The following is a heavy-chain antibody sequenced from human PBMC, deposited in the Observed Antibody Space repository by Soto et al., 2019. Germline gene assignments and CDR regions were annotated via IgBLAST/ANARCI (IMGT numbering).Heavy chain of an antibody. CDR1: GYSFTSYW. Sequence: LGESLKISCKGSGYSFTSYWIGWVRQMPGKGLEWMGIIYPGDSDTRYSPSFQGQVTISADKSISPAYLQWSSLKASDTAMYYCARHGDTAMAYYYYGMDVWGPGTTVTVSS. CDR3: ARHGDTAMAYYYYGMDV. V-gene: IGHV5-51*01. D-gene: IGHD5-18*01. CDR2: IYPGDSDT. J-gene: IGHJ6*02.